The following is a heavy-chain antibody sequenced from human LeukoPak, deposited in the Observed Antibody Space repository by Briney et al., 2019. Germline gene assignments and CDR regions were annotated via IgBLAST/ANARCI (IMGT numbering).Heavy chain of an antibody. D-gene: IGHD3-10*01. V-gene: IGHV1-2*02. CDR2: INPNSGGT. J-gene: IGHJ1*01. Sequence: ASVKVSCKASGYTFTGYYMHWVRQAPGQGLEWMGWINPNSGGTNYAQKFRGRVTMTRDTSISTAYMELSRLRSDDTAVYYCARKRITMVRGVILAPYFQHWGQGTLVTVSS. CDR1: GYTFTGYY. CDR3: ARKRITMVRGVILAPYFQH.